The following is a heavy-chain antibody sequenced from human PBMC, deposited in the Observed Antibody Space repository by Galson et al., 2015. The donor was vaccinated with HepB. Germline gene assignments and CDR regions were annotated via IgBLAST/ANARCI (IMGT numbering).Heavy chain of an antibody. CDR2: INPNSGGT. J-gene: IGHJ3*02. Sequence: SVKVSCKASGYTFTGYYMHWVRQAPGQGLEWMGWINPNSGGTNYAQKFQGRVTMTRDTSISTAYMELSRLRSDDTAVYYCARVAAMVRGVIITSYAFDIWGQGTMDTVSS. CDR1: GYTFTGYY. D-gene: IGHD3-10*01. V-gene: IGHV1-2*02. CDR3: ARVAAMVRGVIITSYAFDI.